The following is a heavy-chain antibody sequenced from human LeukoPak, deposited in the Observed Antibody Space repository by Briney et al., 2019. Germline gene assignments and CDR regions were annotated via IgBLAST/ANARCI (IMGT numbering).Heavy chain of an antibody. V-gene: IGHV1-2*02. Sequence: ASVKVSCKASGYTFTGYYMHWVRQAPGQGLEWMGWINPNSSGTNYAQKFQGRVTMTRDTSISTAYMELSRLRSDDTAVYYCARAQEPGIALAGPYYYYGMDVWGQGTTVTVSS. D-gene: IGHD6-19*01. CDR2: INPNSSGT. CDR3: ARAQEPGIALAGPYYYYGMDV. CDR1: GYTFTGYY. J-gene: IGHJ6*02.